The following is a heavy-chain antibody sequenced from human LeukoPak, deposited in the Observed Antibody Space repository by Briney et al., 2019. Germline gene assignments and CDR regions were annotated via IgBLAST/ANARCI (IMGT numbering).Heavy chain of an antibody. CDR3: AERGVVIRVILVGFHKEAYYFDS. J-gene: IGHJ4*02. D-gene: IGHD3-22*01. CDR1: GITLSNYG. Sequence: PGGSLRLSCAVSGITLSNYGMSWVRQAPGKGREWVAGISDSGGSTKYADSVKGRLTISRDKPQNTLYLQMNSLRAEDTAVYFCAERGVVIRVILVGFHKEAYYFDSWGQGALVTVSS. V-gene: IGHV3-23*01. CDR2: ISDSGGST.